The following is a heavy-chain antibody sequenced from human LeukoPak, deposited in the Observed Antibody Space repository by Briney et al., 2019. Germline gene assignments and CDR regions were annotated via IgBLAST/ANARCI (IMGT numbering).Heavy chain of an antibody. D-gene: IGHD6-25*01. J-gene: IGHJ4*02. Sequence: GASVKVSCKASGYTFTSYYMHWVRQAPGQGLEWMGIINPSGGSTSYAQKFQGRVTMTRDTSTSTVYMELSSLRSEDTAVYYCAGSSGSTRLFDYWGQGTLVTVSS. V-gene: IGHV1-46*01. CDR3: AGSSGSTRLFDY. CDR1: GYTFTSYY. CDR2: INPSGGST.